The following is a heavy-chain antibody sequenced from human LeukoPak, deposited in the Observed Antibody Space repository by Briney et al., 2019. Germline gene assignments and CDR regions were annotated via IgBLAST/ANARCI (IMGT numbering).Heavy chain of an antibody. J-gene: IGHJ4*02. CDR2: IYYSGRT. Sequence: SETLSLTCTVSGGSISSYYWSWIRKPPGKGLEWIAYIYYSGRTYYNPSLKSRVTISVDTPKNQFTLKLSSVTAADTAVYYCARVIDSSGSYFDYWGQGTLVTVSS. V-gene: IGHV4-59*08. CDR3: ARVIDSSGSYFDY. D-gene: IGHD3-22*01. CDR1: GGSISSYY.